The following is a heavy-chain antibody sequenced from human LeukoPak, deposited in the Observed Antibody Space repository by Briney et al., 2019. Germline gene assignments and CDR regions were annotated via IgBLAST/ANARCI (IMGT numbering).Heavy chain of an antibody. J-gene: IGHJ6*04. D-gene: IGHD3-10*02. V-gene: IGHV3-7*01. CDR1: GFTFSSYW. CDR3: AELGITMIGGV. Sequence: GGSLRLSCVASGFTFSSYWMTWVRQAPGKGLEWVANIKTDGSQIYYVDSVKGRFIISRDNAKNSLYLQMNSLRAEDTAVCYCAELGITMIGGVWGKGTTVTISS. CDR2: IKTDGSQI.